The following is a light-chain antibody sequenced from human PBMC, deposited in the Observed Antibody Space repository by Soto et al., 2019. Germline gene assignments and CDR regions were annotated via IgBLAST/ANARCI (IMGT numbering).Light chain of an antibody. J-gene: IGLJ1*01. Sequence: QSALTQPPSASGTPGQRVTISCSGSSSNIGSNTVNWYQQLPGTAPKLLIYSNNQRPSGVPDRFSGSKSGTSAPLAISGLQSEDEADYYCAAWDDSLNGNYVFGTGTKLTVL. CDR1: SSNIGSNT. CDR3: AAWDDSLNGNYV. CDR2: SNN. V-gene: IGLV1-44*01.